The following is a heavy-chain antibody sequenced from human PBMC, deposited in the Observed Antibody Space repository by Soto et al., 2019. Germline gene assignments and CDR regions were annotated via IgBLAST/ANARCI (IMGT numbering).Heavy chain of an antibody. CDR3: AKELGDPQRIYHFGMDV. V-gene: IGHV3-30*18. CDR2: ISYDGNNK. J-gene: IGHJ6*02. CDR1: GFTFSTYD. Sequence: QVQLVESGGGVVQPGRSLRLSCAASGFTFSTYDMHWVRQAPGEGLEWVAFISYDGNNKYYADSVKGRFTISRDISKNMLYLQMNSLRAEDTAVYYCAKELGDPQRIYHFGMDVWGQGTTVTVSS. D-gene: IGHD1-26*01.